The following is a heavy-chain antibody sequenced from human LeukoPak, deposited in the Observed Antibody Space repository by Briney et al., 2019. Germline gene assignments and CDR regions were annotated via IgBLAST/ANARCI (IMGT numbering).Heavy chain of an antibody. CDR2: INPSSGGT. CDR3: ARDTVVVIATLTFGP. D-gene: IGHD2-21*01. CDR1: GYTFTGYY. V-gene: IGHV1-2*02. J-gene: IGHJ5*02. Sequence: ASVKVSCKASGYTFTGYYMHWVRQAPGQGLEWMGWINPSSGGTNYAQKFQGRVTMTRDTSISTAYMELSRLRSDDTAVYYCARDTVVVIATLTFGPWGQGTLVTVSS.